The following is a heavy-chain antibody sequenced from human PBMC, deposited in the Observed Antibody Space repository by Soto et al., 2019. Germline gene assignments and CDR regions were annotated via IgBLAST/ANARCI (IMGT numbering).Heavy chain of an antibody. Sequence: QVLLVQSSAEVKKPGSSVKVSCKASGGTFTSTAFSWVRQAPGQGLAWMGGIIPVLGTPNYAQQFQARLTVTADASTTTVHMELSSLRSDDTAVYYCASSAGLDHLLNYYGLNVWGQGTTVTVSS. D-gene: IGHD6-13*01. CDR2: IIPVLGTP. CDR3: ASSAGLDHLLNYYGLNV. V-gene: IGHV1-69*01. CDR1: GGTFTSTA. J-gene: IGHJ6*02.